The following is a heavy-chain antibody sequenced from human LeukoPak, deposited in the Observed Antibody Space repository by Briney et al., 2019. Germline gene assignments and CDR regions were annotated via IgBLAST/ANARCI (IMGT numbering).Heavy chain of an antibody. V-gene: IGHV3-7*05. CDR1: GFTFSSYG. CDR3: TTFYSRLTDY. D-gene: IGHD2/OR15-2a*01. CDR2: INQDGSEK. Sequence: TGGSLRLSCAASGFTFSSYGMSWVRQAPGKGLEWLANINQDGSEKYYVDSVKGRFTISRDNAKNSLYLQMNSLRAEDTAVYYCTTFYSRLTDYWGQGTLVTVSS. J-gene: IGHJ4*02.